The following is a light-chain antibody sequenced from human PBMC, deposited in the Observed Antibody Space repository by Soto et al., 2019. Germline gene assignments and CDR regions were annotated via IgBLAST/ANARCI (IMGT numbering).Light chain of an antibody. CDR3: GSWDTSLSGMI. CDR1: SSNIGNNY. CDR2: DNN. V-gene: IGLV1-51*01. Sequence: QSVLTQPPSVSAAPGQKATISCSGSSSNIGNNYVSWYQQLPGTAPKLLIYDNNKRPSGIPDRFSGSKSGTSATLGISGLQTGDEADYYCGSWDTSLSGMIFGGGTKLTVL. J-gene: IGLJ2*01.